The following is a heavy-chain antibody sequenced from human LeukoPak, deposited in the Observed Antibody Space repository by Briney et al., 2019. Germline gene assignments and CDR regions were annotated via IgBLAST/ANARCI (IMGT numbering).Heavy chain of an antibody. Sequence: PSETLSLTCTVSGGSISSSSYYWGWIRQPPGKGLEWIGYIYYSGSINYNPSLKSRVTISVDTSKNQFSLKLSSVTAADTAVYYCAREFERGDYYFDYWGQGTLVTVSS. CDR2: IYYSGSI. CDR3: AREFERGDYYFDY. V-gene: IGHV4-61*01. CDR1: GGSISSSSYY. J-gene: IGHJ4*02. D-gene: IGHD1-1*01.